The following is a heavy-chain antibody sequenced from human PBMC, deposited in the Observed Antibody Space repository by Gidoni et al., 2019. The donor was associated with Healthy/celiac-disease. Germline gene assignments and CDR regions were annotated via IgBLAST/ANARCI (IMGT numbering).Heavy chain of an antibody. V-gene: IGHV3-15*01. J-gene: IGHJ4*02. Sequence: EVQLVESGGGLVKPGGSLRISCAASGFTFSNAWMSWVRQAPGKGLEWVGRIKSKTDGGTTDYAAPVKGRFTISRDDSKNTLYLQMNSLKTEDTAVYYCTTDWQLDLVDYWGQGTLVTVSS. CDR3: TTDWQLDLVDY. D-gene: IGHD6-6*01. CDR1: GFTFSNAW. CDR2: IKSKTDGGTT.